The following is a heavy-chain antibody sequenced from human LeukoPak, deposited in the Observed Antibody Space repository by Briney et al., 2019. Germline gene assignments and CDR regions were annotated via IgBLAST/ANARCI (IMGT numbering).Heavy chain of an antibody. CDR3: ARGPYYYDSSGYYSTREPYYYYYMDV. CDR1: GGTFSSYA. Sequence: SVKVSCKASGGTFSSYAISWVRQAPGQGLEWMGRIIPILGIANYAQKFQGRVTITADKSTSTAYMELSSLRSEDTAVYYCARGPYYYDSSGYYSTREPYYYYYMDVWGKGTTVTVSS. D-gene: IGHD3-22*01. CDR2: IIPILGIA. V-gene: IGHV1-69*04. J-gene: IGHJ6*03.